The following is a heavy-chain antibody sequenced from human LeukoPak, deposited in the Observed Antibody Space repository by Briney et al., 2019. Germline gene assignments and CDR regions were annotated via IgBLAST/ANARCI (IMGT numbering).Heavy chain of an antibody. V-gene: IGHV1-24*01. J-gene: IGHJ4*02. D-gene: IGHD6-19*01. CDR3: ATHYSSGWYYFDY. Sequence: ASVNVSCKVSGYTLTELSMHWVRQAPGKGLEWMGGFDPEDGETIYAQKFQGRVTMTEDTSTDTAYMELSSLRSEDTAVYYCATHYSSGWYYFDYWGQGTLVTVSS. CDR2: FDPEDGET. CDR1: GYTLTELS.